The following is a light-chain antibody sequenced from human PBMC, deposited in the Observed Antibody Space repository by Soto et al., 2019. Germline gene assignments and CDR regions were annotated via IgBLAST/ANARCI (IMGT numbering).Light chain of an antibody. Sequence: QSALTQPASVSASPGQSITISCTGTIRDIGSFDSVSWYQHHPGKVPKLLIYEVFNRPSGVSDRFSASKSGNTASLTISGLQAEDEADYYCTSFTTSDTLLFGGGTKLTVL. CDR2: EVF. CDR3: TSFTTSDTLL. CDR1: IRDIGSFDS. J-gene: IGLJ2*01. V-gene: IGLV2-14*01.